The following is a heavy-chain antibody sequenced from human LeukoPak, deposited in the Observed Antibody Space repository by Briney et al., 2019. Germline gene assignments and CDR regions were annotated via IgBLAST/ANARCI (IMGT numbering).Heavy chain of an antibody. Sequence: LSXXCGVYGGSFSGYYWSWIRQPPGKGLEWIGEINHSGSTNYNPSLESRVTISVDTSKNQFSLKLSSVTAADTAVYYCARGGRLRYFDWLPEISWFDPWGQGTLVTVSS. CDR3: ARGGRLRYFDWLPEISWFDP. D-gene: IGHD3-9*01. J-gene: IGHJ5*02. CDR1: GGSFSGYY. CDR2: INHSGST. V-gene: IGHV4-34*01.